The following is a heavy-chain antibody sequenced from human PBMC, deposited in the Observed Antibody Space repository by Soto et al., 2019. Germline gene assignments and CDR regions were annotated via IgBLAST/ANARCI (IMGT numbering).Heavy chain of an antibody. V-gene: IGHV4-39*01. Sequence: SETLSLTCTVSGGSISSSSYYWDWIRQPPGKGLEWIGSIYYRGSTSYNPSLKSRVTISVDTSKNQFSLRLSSVTAADTAVYYCARQFWFGSYYMDVWGKGTTVTVSS. J-gene: IGHJ6*03. CDR1: GGSISSSSYY. D-gene: IGHD3-10*01. CDR3: ARQFWFGSYYMDV. CDR2: IYYRGST.